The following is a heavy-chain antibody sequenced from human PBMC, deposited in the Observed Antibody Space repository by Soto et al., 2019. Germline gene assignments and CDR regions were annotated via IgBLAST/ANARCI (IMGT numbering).Heavy chain of an antibody. V-gene: IGHV1-69*12. D-gene: IGHD2-8*01. J-gene: IGHJ3*02. Sequence: QVQLVQSGAEVKKPGSSVKVSCKASGGTFSSYAISWVRQAPGQGLEWMGGIIPIFGTANYAHKFQGRVTITADQYTSTAYMELRRLRSEDTAVYYCARGNSWCDRIDGAFYIWGQGTMGTVSS. CDR3: ARGNSWCDRIDGAFYI. CDR2: IIPIFGTA. CDR1: GGTFSSYA.